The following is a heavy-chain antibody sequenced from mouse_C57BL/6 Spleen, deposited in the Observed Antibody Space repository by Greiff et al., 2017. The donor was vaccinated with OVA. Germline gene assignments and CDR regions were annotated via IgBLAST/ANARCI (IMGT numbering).Heavy chain of an antibody. Sequence: VQLQQPGAELVRPGSSVKLSCKASGYTFTSYWMHWVKQRPIQGLEWIGNIDPSDSETHYNQKFKDKATLTVDKSSSTAYMQLSSLTSEDSAVYYCARGLRQRNAMDYWGQGTSVTVSS. CDR3: ARGLRQRNAMDY. D-gene: IGHD2-4*01. J-gene: IGHJ4*01. V-gene: IGHV1-52*01. CDR2: IDPSDSET. CDR1: GYTFTSYW.